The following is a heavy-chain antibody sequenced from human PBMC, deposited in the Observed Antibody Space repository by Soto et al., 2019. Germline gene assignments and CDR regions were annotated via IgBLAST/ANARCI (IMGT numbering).Heavy chain of an antibody. CDR3: ARFQLAAAGTGYYCYGMDV. J-gene: IGHJ6*02. Sequence: PSETLSLTCAVSGGSISSSNWCSWVRQPPGRVLEWIGEIYHSGSTNYNPSLESRVTISVDKSKNQFSLKLSSVTAADTAVYYCARFQLAAAGTGYYCYGMDVWGQGTTVTVSS. CDR1: GGSISSSNW. D-gene: IGHD6-13*01. CDR2: IYHSGST. V-gene: IGHV4-4*02.